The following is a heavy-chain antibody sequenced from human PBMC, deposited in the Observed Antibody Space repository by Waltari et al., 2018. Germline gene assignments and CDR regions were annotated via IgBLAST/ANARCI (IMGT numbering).Heavy chain of an antibody. CDR1: GGSFSGYY. CDR2: INHSGST. D-gene: IGHD6-13*01. J-gene: IGHJ4*02. CDR3: ARGLRESSNF. Sequence: QVQPQQWGAGLLKPSETLSLTGAVYGGSFSGYYWSWIRQPPGKGLEWIGEINHSGSTNYNPSLKSRVTISVDTSKNQFSLKLSSVTAADTAVYYCARGLRESSNFWGQGTLVTVSS. V-gene: IGHV4-34*01.